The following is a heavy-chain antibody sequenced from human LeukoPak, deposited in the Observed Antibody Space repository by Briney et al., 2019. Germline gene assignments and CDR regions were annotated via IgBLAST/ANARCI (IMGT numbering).Heavy chain of an antibody. V-gene: IGHV1-24*01. CDR1: GYTLTELS. CDR3: ATGRITIFGGVTNDAFDI. CDR2: FDPEDGET. Sequence: ASVTVSCKVSGYTLTELSMHWVRQAPGQGLEWMGGFDPEDGETIYAHKFQGRVTMTEDTSTDTAYMELSSLRSEDTAVYYCATGRITIFGGVTNDAFDIWGQGTMVTVSS. J-gene: IGHJ3*02. D-gene: IGHD3-3*01.